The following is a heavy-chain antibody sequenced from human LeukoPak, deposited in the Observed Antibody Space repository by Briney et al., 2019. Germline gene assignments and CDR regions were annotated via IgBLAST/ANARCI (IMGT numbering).Heavy chain of an antibody. D-gene: IGHD3-3*01. J-gene: IGHJ4*02. V-gene: IGHV3-23*01. CDR2: ITGSGGGT. CDR1: GLTFSNYA. CDR3: AKDRGVDFWSGYYLDY. Sequence: GGSLRLSCAASGLTFSNYAVTWVRQAPGKGLEWVSSITGSGGGTYYADSVKGRFTISRDNSKNTVFLQMNSLKAEDTAVYYCAKDRGVDFWSGYYLDYWGQGTLVTVSS.